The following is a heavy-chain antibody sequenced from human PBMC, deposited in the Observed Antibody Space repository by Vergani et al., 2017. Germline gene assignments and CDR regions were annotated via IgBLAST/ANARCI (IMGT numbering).Heavy chain of an antibody. CDR1: GFTFSSYA. J-gene: IGHJ3*02. CDR3: ARDRDYYGSDPGAFDI. D-gene: IGHD3-10*01. Sequence: EVQLLESGGGLVQPGGSLRLSCAASGFTFSSYAMSWVRQAPGKGLEGVSAISGSGGSTYYADSVKGRFTISRDISKNTLYLQMNSLRAEDTAVYYCARDRDYYGSDPGAFDIWGQGTMVTVSS. V-gene: IGHV3-23*01. CDR2: ISGSGGST.